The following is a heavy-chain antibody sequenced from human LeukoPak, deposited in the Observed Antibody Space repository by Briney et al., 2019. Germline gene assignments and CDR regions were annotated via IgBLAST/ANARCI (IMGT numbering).Heavy chain of an antibody. V-gene: IGHV4-4*07. CDR3: ARDNRSMVRGVTPYNWFDP. Sequence: SETLSLTCTVSGGSISSYYWSWIRQPAGKGLEWIGRIYTSGSTNYNPSLKSRVTISVDKSKNQFSLKLSSVTAADTAAYYCARDNRSMVRGVTPYNWFDPWGQGTLVTVSS. J-gene: IGHJ5*02. CDR2: IYTSGST. D-gene: IGHD3-10*01. CDR1: GGSISSYY.